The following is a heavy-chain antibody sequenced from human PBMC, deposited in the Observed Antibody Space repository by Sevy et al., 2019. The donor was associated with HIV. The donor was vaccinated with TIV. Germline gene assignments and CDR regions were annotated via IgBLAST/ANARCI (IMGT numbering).Heavy chain of an antibody. D-gene: IGHD2-15*01. J-gene: IGHJ6*02. CDR1: GFTFSSYS. V-gene: IGHV3-21*01. CDR3: ERDEIVVVVAADKNYYYGMDV. CDR2: ISSSSSYI. Sequence: GGSLRLSCAASGFTFSSYSMNWVRQAPGKGLEWVSSISSSSSYIYYTASVKGRFTISRDNAKNSLYLQMNRLRAEETAVYYCERDEIVVVVAADKNYYYGMDVWGQGTTVTVSS.